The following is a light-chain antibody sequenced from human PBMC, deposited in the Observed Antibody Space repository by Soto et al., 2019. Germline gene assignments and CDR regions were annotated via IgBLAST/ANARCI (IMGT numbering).Light chain of an antibody. J-gene: IGKJ1*01. CDR1: QSISTY. CDR2: AAS. CDR3: QQSYNSPRT. V-gene: IGKV1-39*01. Sequence: DLPMTQSPSSLSASVGDRVTITCRASQSISTYLNWYQQKPGKAPKLLISAASSLQSGVPSRFSGSGSGTDFTLTISSLQPEDFATYYCQQSYNSPRTFGQGTKVDI.